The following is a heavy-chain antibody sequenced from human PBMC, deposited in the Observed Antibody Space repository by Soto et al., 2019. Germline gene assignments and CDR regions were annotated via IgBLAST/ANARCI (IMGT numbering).Heavy chain of an antibody. CDR3: AKDEYYYSRSGYYIFDS. CDR1: GGSISSYY. CDR2: ISGSGGST. V-gene: IGHV3-23*01. J-gene: IGHJ4*02. D-gene: IGHD3-22*01. Sequence: ETLSLTCTVSGGSISSYYWSWVRQAPGKGLEWVSAISGSGGSTYYADSVKGRFTISRDNSKNTLYLQMNSLRAEDTAVYYCAKDEYYYSRSGYYIFDSWGQGTLVTVSS.